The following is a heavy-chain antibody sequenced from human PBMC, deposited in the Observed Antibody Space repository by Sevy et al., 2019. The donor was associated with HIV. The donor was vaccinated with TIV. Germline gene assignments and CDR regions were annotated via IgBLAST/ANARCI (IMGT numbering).Heavy chain of an antibody. J-gene: IGHJ5*02. CDR3: ALSNYDFWSGYPYRNWFDP. CDR2: IYWDDDK. D-gene: IGHD3-3*01. Sequence: SGPTLVKPTQTLTLTCTFSGFSLSTSGVGVGWIRQPPGKALKWLALIYWDDDKRYSPSLKSRLTITKDTSKNQVVLTMTNMDPVDTATYYCALSNYDFWSGYPYRNWFDPWGQGTLVTVSS. CDR1: GFSLSTSGVG. V-gene: IGHV2-5*02.